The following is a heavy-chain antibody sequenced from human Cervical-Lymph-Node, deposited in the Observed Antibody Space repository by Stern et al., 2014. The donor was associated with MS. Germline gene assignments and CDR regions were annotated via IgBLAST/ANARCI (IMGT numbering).Heavy chain of an antibody. V-gene: IGHV4-39*01. D-gene: IGHD1-14*01. CDR2: IYYSGST. CDR3: ATGITDSYYFDY. J-gene: IGHJ4*02. CDR1: GGSISSSSYY. Sequence: QVQLVQSGPGLVKPSETLSLTCTVSGGSISSSSYYWGWIRQPPGKGLEWIGSIYYSGSTYYNPSLKSRVTISVDTSKNQLSLKLSSVTAADTAVYYCATGITDSYYFDYWGQGTLVTVSS.